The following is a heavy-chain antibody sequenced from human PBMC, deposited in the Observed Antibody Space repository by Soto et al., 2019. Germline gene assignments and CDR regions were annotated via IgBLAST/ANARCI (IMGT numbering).Heavy chain of an antibody. CDR1: GFTVSSNY. CDR2: IYSGGST. CDR3: ASSSSWLDAFDI. D-gene: IGHD6-13*01. V-gene: IGHV3-53*01. J-gene: IGHJ3*02. Sequence: GGSLRLSCAASGFTVSSNYMSWVRQAPGKGLEWVSVIYSGGSTYYADSVKGRFTISRDNSKNTLYLQMNSLRAEDTAVYYCASSSSWLDAFDIWGQGTMVTVSS.